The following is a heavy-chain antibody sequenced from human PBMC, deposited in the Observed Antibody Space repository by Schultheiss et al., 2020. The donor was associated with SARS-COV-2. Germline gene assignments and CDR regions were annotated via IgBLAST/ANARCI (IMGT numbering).Heavy chain of an antibody. CDR2: ISYDGSNK. J-gene: IGHJ4*02. D-gene: IGHD1-26*01. Sequence: GESLKISCAASGFTFSSYAMHWVRQAPGKGLEWVALISYDGSNKFYADSVKGRFTISRDNSKNTLYLQMNSLRAEDTAVYYCARDKWDLLAWPEGNFDYWGQGTLVTVSS. CDR3: ARDKWDLLAWPEGNFDY. V-gene: IGHV3-30*01. CDR1: GFTFSSYA.